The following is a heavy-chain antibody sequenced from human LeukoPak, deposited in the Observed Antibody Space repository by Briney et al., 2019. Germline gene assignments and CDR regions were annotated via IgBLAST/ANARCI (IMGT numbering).Heavy chain of an antibody. CDR2: ISWNSGSI. V-gene: IGHV3-9*01. Sequence: GGSLRLSCAASGFTFDDYAMHWVRQAPGKGLEWVSGISWNSGSIAYADSVKGRFTISRDNAKNSLYLQINSLRAEDTALYYCAKDNGSGWFDYWGQGTLVTVSS. CDR3: AKDNGSGWFDY. CDR1: GFTFDDYA. J-gene: IGHJ4*02. D-gene: IGHD6-19*01.